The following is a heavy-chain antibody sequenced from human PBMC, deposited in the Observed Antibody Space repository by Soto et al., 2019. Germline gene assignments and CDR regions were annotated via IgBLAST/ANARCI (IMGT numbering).Heavy chain of an antibody. Sequence: GGSLRLSCAASGFTFDEYTMHWVRQAPGKGLEWVSLISWDGGSTYYADSVKGRFTISRDNSKNSLYLQMNRLRTEDTALYYCAKGGVGPSIAAAGTFDYWGQGTLVTVSS. D-gene: IGHD6-13*01. CDR3: AKGGVGPSIAAAGTFDY. CDR2: ISWDGGST. CDR1: GFTFDEYT. V-gene: IGHV3-43*01. J-gene: IGHJ4*02.